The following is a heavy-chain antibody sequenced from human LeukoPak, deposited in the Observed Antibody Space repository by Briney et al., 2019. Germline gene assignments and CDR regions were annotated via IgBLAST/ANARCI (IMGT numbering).Heavy chain of an antibody. CDR3: ARDMGSGSLHY. D-gene: IGHD1-26*01. J-gene: IGHJ4*02. CDR2: INTGNGDT. CDR1: GYTFTTYA. Sequence: ASVKVSCKASGYTFTTYAIHWVRQAPGQRLEWLGWINTGNGDTRYPQTFQGRVTITRNTSASTAYMELSSLRPEDTAMYYCARDMGSGSLHYWGQGTLVTVSS. V-gene: IGHV1-3*04.